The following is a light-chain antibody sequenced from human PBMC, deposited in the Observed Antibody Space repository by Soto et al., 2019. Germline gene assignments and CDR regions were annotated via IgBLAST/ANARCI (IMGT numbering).Light chain of an antibody. CDR2: DVS. CDR1: SSDIGRYNY. V-gene: IGLV2-14*01. Sequence: QSALTQPASVSGSPGQSITISCIGTSSDIGRYNYVSWYQQYPGKAPKFMIYDVSNRPSGVSNRFSGSKSGNTASLTISGLQAEDEADYYCSSYISSSTDVFGTGTQLTVL. J-gene: IGLJ1*01. CDR3: SSYISSSTDV.